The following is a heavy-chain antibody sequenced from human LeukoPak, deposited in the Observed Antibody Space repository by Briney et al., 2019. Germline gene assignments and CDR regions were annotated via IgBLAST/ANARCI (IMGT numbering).Heavy chain of an antibody. CDR3: ARDMAGYSYGNYFDY. CDR1: GGSISSGSYY. V-gene: IGHV4-61*02. Sequence: SETLSLTCTVSGGSISSGSYYWSWLRQPAGRGLEWIGRIYTSGSTNYNPPLKSRVTISVDTSKNHFSLKLSSVTAADTAVYYCARDMAGYSYGNYFDYWGQGTLVTVSS. CDR2: IYTSGST. D-gene: IGHD5-18*01. J-gene: IGHJ4*02.